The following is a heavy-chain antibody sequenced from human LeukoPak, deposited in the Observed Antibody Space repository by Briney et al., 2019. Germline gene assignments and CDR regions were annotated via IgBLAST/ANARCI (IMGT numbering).Heavy chain of an antibody. CDR3: AKAGDIVVVVAAFDY. J-gene: IGHJ4*02. V-gene: IGHV3-30*18. CDR2: ISYDGSNK. D-gene: IGHD2-15*01. Sequence: GRSLRLSCAASGFTFSNYDMHWVRQAPGKGLEWVAVISYDGSNKYYADSVKGRFTISRDNSKNTLYLQMNSLRAEDTAVYYCAKAGDIVVVVAAFDYWGQGTLVTVSS. CDR1: GFTFSNYD.